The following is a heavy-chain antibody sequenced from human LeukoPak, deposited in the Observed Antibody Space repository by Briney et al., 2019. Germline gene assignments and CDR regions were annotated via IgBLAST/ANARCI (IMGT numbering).Heavy chain of an antibody. D-gene: IGHD6-13*01. CDR2: IYHSGST. Sequence: SETLSLTCAVYGGSFSGYYWSWIRQSPEKGLEWIGEIYHSGSTNYNPSLKSRVTISVDTSKNQFSLKLSSVTAADTAVYYCARGVRVYSSSWYGVYFDYWGQGTLVTVSS. V-gene: IGHV4-34*01. CDR3: ARGVRVYSSSWYGVYFDY. J-gene: IGHJ4*02. CDR1: GGSFSGYY.